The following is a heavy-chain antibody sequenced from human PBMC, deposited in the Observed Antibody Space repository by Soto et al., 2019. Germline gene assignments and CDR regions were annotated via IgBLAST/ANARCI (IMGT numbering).Heavy chain of an antibody. V-gene: IGHV3-48*02. CDR2: ISSGSSTI. D-gene: IGHD3-16*01. CDR1: GFTFSRYS. Sequence: GGSLRLSCAASGFTFSRYSMNWVRQAPGKGLEWVSYISSGSSTIYYADSVKGRITISRDNAKDSLYLQMSSLRDEDTAVYYCARVIRDYYYGMDVWGQGTTVTVSS. CDR3: ARVIRDYYYGMDV. J-gene: IGHJ6*02.